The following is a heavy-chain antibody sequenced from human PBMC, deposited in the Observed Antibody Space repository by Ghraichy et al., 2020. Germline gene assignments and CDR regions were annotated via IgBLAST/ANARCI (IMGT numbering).Heavy chain of an antibody. CDR1: GFNFSMYA. J-gene: IGHJ4*02. V-gene: IGHV3-64D*06. CDR3: VRLLVAGLQFYFDY. CDR2: ITNNWRST. Sequence: GGSLRLSCSASGFNFSMYAIHWVRQAPGKGLEYVSAITNNWRSTYYADSVKGRCTISRDNSKSTVYLQMDTLRPEDTAVYYCVRLLVAGLQFYFDYWGQGTLVTVSS. D-gene: IGHD6-19*01.